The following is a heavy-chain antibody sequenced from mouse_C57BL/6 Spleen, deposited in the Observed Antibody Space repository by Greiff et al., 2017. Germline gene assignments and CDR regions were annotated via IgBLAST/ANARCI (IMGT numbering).Heavy chain of an antibody. J-gene: IGHJ4*01. V-gene: IGHV5-4*01. D-gene: IGHD4-1*01. CDR3: SRVSGAMDY. CDR1: GFTFSSYA. CDR2: ISDGGSYP. Sequence: EVQVVESGGGLVKPGGSLKLSCAASGFTFSSYAMSWVRQTPETRLEWVATISDGGSYPSYPDNVKGRFTISRDNDKNNLYLQMSHLKSDDTAMYYCSRVSGAMDYWGQGTSVTVSS.